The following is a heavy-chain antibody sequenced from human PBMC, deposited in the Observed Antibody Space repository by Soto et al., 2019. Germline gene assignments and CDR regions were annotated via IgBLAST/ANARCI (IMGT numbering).Heavy chain of an antibody. CDR2: TYYRSKWYN. CDR3: ARQQRYMATINNDAFDI. J-gene: IGHJ3*02. Sequence: SQTLSLTCAISGDSVSINSAAWNCIWHSPSRVLEWLGRTYYRSKWYNDYAVSVKSRITINPDTSKNQFSLQLNPVTPEDTAMYYCARQQRYMATINNDAFDIWGQGTMVTVSS. CDR1: GDSVSINSAA. D-gene: IGHD3-16*02. V-gene: IGHV6-1*01.